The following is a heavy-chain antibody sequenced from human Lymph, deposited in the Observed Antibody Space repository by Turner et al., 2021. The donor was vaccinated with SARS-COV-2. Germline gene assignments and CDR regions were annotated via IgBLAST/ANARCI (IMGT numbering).Heavy chain of an antibody. CDR2: INWNGGSK. Sequence: EVQLVESGGGVVRPGGPLRVSGAASGCTFDDEGMSWVRQAPGRGLEWVSYINWNGGSKGYADSVKCRFTLSRDHAKHSLYLQVNSLRAEDTALYHCARGTGAADYWGQGTLVTVSS. CDR1: GCTFDDEG. CDR3: ARGTGAADY. D-gene: IGHD7-27*01. V-gene: IGHV3-20*01. J-gene: IGHJ4*02.